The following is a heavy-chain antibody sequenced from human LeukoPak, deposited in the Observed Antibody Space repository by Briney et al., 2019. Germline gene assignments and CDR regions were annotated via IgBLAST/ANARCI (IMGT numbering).Heavy chain of an antibody. V-gene: IGHV3-23*01. CDR3: AKDRPNYYDSSGHYYRRNGDY. D-gene: IGHD3-22*01. CDR1: GGSISSSSYY. J-gene: IGHJ4*02. CDR2: ITGNGAGT. Sequence: PPETLSLTCTVSGGSISSSSYYWGWVRQAPGRGLEWVSSITGNGAGTFYTDSVKGRFTISRDNSKNTLFLQMNSLRAEDTAIYYCAKDRPNYYDSSGHYYRRNGDYWGQGTLVTVSS.